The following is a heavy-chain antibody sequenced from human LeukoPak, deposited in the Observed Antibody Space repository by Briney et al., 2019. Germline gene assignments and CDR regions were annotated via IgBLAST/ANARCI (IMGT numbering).Heavy chain of an antibody. J-gene: IGHJ4*02. CDR1: EDTFTYYH. D-gene: IGHD1-26*01. V-gene: IGHV1-2*02. Sequence: GASVKVSCKASEDTFTYYHIHWVRQAPGQGVEWMGWINPNSGGTNYAQKFQGRVTMTRDTSISTAYMELSRLRSDDTAVYYCARKEGSYYFDYWGQGTLVTVSS. CDR2: INPNSGGT. CDR3: ARKEGSYYFDY.